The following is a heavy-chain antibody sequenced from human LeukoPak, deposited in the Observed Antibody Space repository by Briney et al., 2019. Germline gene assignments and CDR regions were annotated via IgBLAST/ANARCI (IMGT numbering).Heavy chain of an antibody. D-gene: IGHD3-16*01. CDR1: GFTFKNYA. V-gene: IGHV3-23*01. J-gene: IGHJ4*02. Sequence: GGSLRLSCAASGFTFKNYAMSWVRQAPGKGLEWVSGISGSGSSTNYADSVKGRFTISRDNSKNTLYLQMNSLRADDTAVYHCADGLGRTFDYWGQGTLVTVSS. CDR3: ADGLGRTFDY. CDR2: ISGSGSST.